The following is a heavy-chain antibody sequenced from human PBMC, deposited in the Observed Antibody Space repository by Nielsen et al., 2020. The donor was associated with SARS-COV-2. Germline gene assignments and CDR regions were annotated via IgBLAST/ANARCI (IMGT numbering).Heavy chain of an antibody. CDR1: GFSLSSYW. J-gene: IGHJ4*02. Sequence: GGSLRLSCAASGFSLSSYWMTWVRQAPGKGLEWISYISSSGSTIYYADSVKGRFTISRDNTKMYLQMNSLRVEDTAVYFCARGRGYSYGVYFDYWGQGTRVTVSP. CDR2: ISSSGSTI. CDR3: ARGRGYSYGVYFDY. D-gene: IGHD5-12*01. V-gene: IGHV3-48*04.